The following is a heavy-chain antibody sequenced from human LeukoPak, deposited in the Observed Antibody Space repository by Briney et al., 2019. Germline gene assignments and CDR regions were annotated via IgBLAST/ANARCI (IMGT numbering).Heavy chain of an antibody. Sequence: PSETLSLTCSVSGVSISSNYWSGIRQPPGKGLEWIGYIYYSGSTKYNPSLKSRVTISVDTSKNQFSLKLSSVTAADTAVYYCARWYYSGCAFDYWGQGTLVTVSS. V-gene: IGHV4-59*08. CDR2: IYYSGST. D-gene: IGHD6-19*01. J-gene: IGHJ4*02. CDR1: GVSISSNY. CDR3: ARWYYSGCAFDY.